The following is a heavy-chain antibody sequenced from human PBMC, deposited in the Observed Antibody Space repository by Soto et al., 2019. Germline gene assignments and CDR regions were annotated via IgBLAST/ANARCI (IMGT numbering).Heavy chain of an antibody. CDR3: AADPYYDILTGFHFDL. Sequence: QMQLVQSGPEVKKPGTSVKVSCKASGFTFTSSAVQWVRQARGQRLEWIGWIVVGSGNTNYAQKFQERVTITRDMSTSTAYMELSSLRSEDTAVYYCAADPYYDILTGFHFDLWGRGTLVTVSS. D-gene: IGHD3-9*01. V-gene: IGHV1-58*01. CDR2: IVVGSGNT. J-gene: IGHJ2*01. CDR1: GFTFTSSA.